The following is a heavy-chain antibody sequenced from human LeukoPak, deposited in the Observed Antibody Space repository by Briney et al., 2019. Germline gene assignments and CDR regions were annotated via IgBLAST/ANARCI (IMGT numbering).Heavy chain of an antibody. V-gene: IGHV3-30*02. CDR1: GFTFSSYG. D-gene: IGHD3-22*01. Sequence: PGGSLRLSCAASGFTFSSYGMHWVRQAPGKGLEWVAFIRYDGSNKYYADSVKGRFTISRDNSKNTLYLQMNSLRAEDTAVYYCAKGEHYYDSSGYYPFDYWGQGTLVTVSS. J-gene: IGHJ4*02. CDR3: AKGEHYYDSSGYYPFDY. CDR2: IRYDGSNK.